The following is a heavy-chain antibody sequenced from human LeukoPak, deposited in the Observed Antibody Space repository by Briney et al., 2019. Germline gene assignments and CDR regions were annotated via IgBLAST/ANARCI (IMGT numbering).Heavy chain of an antibody. Sequence: ASVKVSCKASGFTFTSSAMQWVRQARGQRLEWIGWIVVGSGNTNYAQKFQERVTITRDMSTSTAYMELSSLRSEDTAVYYCAVDGELPDAFDIWGQGTMVTVSS. CDR1: GFTFTSSA. J-gene: IGHJ3*02. CDR3: AVDGELPDAFDI. D-gene: IGHD1-26*01. CDR2: IVVGSGNT. V-gene: IGHV1-58*02.